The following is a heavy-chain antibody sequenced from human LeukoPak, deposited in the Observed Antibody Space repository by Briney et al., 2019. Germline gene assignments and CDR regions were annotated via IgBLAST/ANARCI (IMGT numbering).Heavy chain of an antibody. V-gene: IGHV4-59*01. D-gene: IGHD2-15*01. CDR2: SHYSGST. CDR3: AREAQDPALLDV. Sequence: PSETLSLTCTVSGVSISSFFWTWIRQPPGKGLEWIGYSHYSGSTNHNPSLKSRVTISVDTSKNQFSLKLSSVTAADTAVYYCAREAQDPALLDVWGKGTMVTVSS. J-gene: IGHJ6*04. CDR1: GVSISSFF.